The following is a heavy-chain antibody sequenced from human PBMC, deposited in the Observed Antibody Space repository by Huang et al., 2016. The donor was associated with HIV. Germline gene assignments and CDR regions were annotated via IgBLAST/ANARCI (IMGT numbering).Heavy chain of an antibody. V-gene: IGHV2-5*02. CDR3: AHIGRLGNYYMDV. J-gene: IGHJ6*03. D-gene: IGHD7-27*01. Sequence: QITLKESGPTVIKPTQTLTLTCSFSGFSLNHKGVGVGWIRQPPGKALEWLVLIYWDDDKRFTPSLKNRITITKDTSKNQVVFTMTNLDTMDTGTYYCAHIGRLGNYYMDVWGNGTTVTVSS. CDR1: GFSLNHKGVG. CDR2: IYWDDDK.